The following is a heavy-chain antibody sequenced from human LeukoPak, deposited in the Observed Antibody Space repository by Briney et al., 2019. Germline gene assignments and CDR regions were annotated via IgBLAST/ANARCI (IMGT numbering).Heavy chain of an antibody. D-gene: IGHD5-12*01. CDR1: GFTFSSYA. CDR3: ARGVDIVARDYFDY. V-gene: IGHV3-53*01. Sequence: GGSLRLSCAASGFTFSSYAMSWVRQAPGKGLEWVSVIYSGGSTYYADSVKGRFTISRDNSKNTLYLQMNSLRAEDTAVYYCARGVDIVARDYFDYWGQGTLVTVSS. J-gene: IGHJ4*02. CDR2: IYSGGST.